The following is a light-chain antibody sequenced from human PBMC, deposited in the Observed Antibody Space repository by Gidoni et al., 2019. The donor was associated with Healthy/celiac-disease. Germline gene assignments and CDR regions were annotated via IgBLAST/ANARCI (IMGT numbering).Light chain of an antibody. CDR2: GNS. Sequence: QSVLTQPPSLSGAPGQRVTISCTGSSYNIGAGYAVHWYQQLPGTAPKLLIYGNSNRPSGVPDRFSGSKSGTSASLAITGLQAEDEADYYCQSYDSSLSGVVFGGGTKLTVL. CDR1: SYNIGAGYA. V-gene: IGLV1-40*01. J-gene: IGLJ2*01. CDR3: QSYDSSLSGVV.